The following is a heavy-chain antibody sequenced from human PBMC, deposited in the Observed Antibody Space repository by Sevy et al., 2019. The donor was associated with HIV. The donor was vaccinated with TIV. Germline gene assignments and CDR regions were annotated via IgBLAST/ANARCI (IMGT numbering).Heavy chain of an antibody. D-gene: IGHD5-18*01. J-gene: IGHJ5*02. V-gene: IGHV1-69*13. CDR1: GGTFSSYA. CDR2: ITPVFGTA. Sequence: ASVKVSCKASGGTFSSYAISWVRQAPGQRLEWMGGITPVFGTANYAQKFQGRVTITADESTSTAHMELSSLRSEDTAVYYCARAQGYSYGLRGYWFDPWGQGTLVTVSS. CDR3: ARAQGYSYGLRGYWFDP.